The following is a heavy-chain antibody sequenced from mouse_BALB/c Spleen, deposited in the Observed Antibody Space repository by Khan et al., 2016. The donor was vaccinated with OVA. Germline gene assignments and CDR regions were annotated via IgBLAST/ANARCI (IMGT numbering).Heavy chain of an antibody. V-gene: IGHV9-3-1*01. CDR3: ARPPYFSDVMDY. Sequence: QIQLVQSGPELKKPGETVTLSCKASGNTFTNYGLNWVKQSPGKGLKWMGWINTYTGEPTYADDFKGRFAFSLETSASTSYLQINNLTNEDTATYFCARPPYFSDVMDYWGQGTAGTVSS. CDR1: GNTFTNYG. D-gene: IGHD2-10*01. CDR2: INTYTGEP. J-gene: IGHJ4*01.